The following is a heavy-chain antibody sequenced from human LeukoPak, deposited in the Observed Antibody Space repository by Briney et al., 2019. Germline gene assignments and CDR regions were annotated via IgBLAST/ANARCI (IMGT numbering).Heavy chain of an antibody. CDR3: ARATIVLMVYATNFDY. CDR2: IYHSGST. Sequence: PSETLSLTCTVSGYSISSGYYWGWIRQPPGKGLEWIGSIYHSGSTYYNPSLKSRVTISVDTSKNQFSLKLSSVTAADTAVYYCARATIVLMVYATNFDYWGQGTLVTVSS. J-gene: IGHJ4*02. V-gene: IGHV4-38-2*02. CDR1: GYSISSGYY. D-gene: IGHD2-8*01.